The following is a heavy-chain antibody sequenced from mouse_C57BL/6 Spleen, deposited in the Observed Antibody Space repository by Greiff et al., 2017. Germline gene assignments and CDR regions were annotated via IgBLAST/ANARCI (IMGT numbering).Heavy chain of an antibody. D-gene: IGHD3-2*02. CDR2: IDPEDGDT. J-gene: IGHJ3*01. V-gene: IGHV14-1*01. CDR1: GFNIKDYY. CDR3: TTDGAAQATFAY. Sequence: VQLQQSGAELVRPGASVKLSCTASGFNIKDYYMHWVKQRPEQGLEWIGRIDPEDGDTEYAPKFQGKATMTADTSSNTAYLQLSSLTSEDTAVYYCTTDGAAQATFAYWGQGTLVTVSA.